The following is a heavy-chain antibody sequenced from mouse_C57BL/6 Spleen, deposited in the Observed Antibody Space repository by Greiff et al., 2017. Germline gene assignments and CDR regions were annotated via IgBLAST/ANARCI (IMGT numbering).Heavy chain of an antibody. V-gene: IGHV1-52*01. CDR2: IDPSDSET. D-gene: IGHD2-5*01. Sequence: QVHVKQPGAELVRPGSSVKLSCKASGYTFTSYWMHWVKQRPIQGLEWIGNIDPSDSETHYNQKFKDKATLTVDKSSSTAYMQLSSLTSEDSAVYYCAREGSNWAWFAYWGQGTLVTVSA. CDR3: AREGSNWAWFAY. J-gene: IGHJ3*01. CDR1: GYTFTSYW.